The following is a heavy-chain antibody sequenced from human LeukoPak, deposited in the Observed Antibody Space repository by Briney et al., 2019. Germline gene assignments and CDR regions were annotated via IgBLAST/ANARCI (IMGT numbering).Heavy chain of an antibody. J-gene: IGHJ4*02. V-gene: IGHV5-51*01. CDR1: GYSFTNYW. CDR2: IYPGDSDT. CDR3: ARHRTAMVIRSGFDY. D-gene: IGHD5-18*01. Sequence: GESLKISCKGSGYSFTNYWIAWVRQMPGKGLEWMGIIYPGDSDTRYSPSFQGQVTISADKSISTAYLQWSSLKASDTAMYYCARHRTAMVIRSGFDYWGQGTLVTVSS.